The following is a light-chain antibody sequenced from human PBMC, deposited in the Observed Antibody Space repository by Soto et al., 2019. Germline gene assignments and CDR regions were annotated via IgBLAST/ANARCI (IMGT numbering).Light chain of an antibody. CDR3: QQYNSYPWT. Sequence: DTQMTQSPSTLSASVGDRVTITCRASQGISSWLAWYQQKPGKAPKILIYKASSLESGVPSRFSGSGSGTELTLTISSLQPDDFATYYCQQYNSYPWTFGQGTKVEIK. J-gene: IGKJ1*01. CDR2: KAS. V-gene: IGKV1-5*03. CDR1: QGISSW.